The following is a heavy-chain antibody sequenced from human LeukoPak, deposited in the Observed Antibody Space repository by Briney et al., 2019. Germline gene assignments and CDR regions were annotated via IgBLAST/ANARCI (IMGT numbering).Heavy chain of an antibody. CDR1: GVSISSGGYY. CDR3: ARDSTYYYDSSGFGVAFDI. CDR2: IYYSGST. Sequence: SETPSLTCTVSGVSISSGGYYWSWIRQHPGKGLEWIGYIYYSGSTYYNPSLKSRVTISVDTSKNQFSLKLSSVTAADTAVYYCARDSTYYYDSSGFGVAFDIWGQGTMVTVSS. D-gene: IGHD3-22*01. J-gene: IGHJ3*02. V-gene: IGHV4-31*03.